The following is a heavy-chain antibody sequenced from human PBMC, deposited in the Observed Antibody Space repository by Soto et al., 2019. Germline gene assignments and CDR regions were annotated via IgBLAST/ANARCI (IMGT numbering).Heavy chain of an antibody. V-gene: IGHV3-11*06. CDR3: ARDWNFNLSYYGMDV. J-gene: IGHJ6*02. Sequence: GGSLRLSCAASGFTFSDYYMSWIRQAPGKGLEWVSYISSSSSYTNYADSVKGRFTISRDNAKNSLYLQMNSLRAEDTAVYYCARDWNFNLSYYGMDVWGQGTTVTVSS. CDR1: GFTFSDYY. CDR2: ISSSSSYT. D-gene: IGHD1-7*01.